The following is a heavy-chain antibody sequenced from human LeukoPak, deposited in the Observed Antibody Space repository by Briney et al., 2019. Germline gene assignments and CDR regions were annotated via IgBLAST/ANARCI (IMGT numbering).Heavy chain of an antibody. CDR2: IYTSGST. J-gene: IGHJ6*03. CDR3: ARVYCSSTSCYGPDYYYYYMDV. V-gene: IGHV4-61*02. CDR1: GGSISSGSYY. Sequence: PSETLSLTCTVSGGSISSGSYYWSWIRQPAGKGLEWIGRIYTSGSTNYNPSLKSRVTISVDTSKNQFSLKLSSVTAADTAVYYCARVYCSSTSCYGPDYYYYYMDVWGKGTTVTVSS. D-gene: IGHD2-2*01.